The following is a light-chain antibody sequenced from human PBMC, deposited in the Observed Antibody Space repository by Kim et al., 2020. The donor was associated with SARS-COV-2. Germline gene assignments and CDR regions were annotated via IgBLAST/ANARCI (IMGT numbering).Light chain of an antibody. CDR2: AAS. J-gene: IGKJ3*01. Sequence: DIQMTQSPSSLAASVGDRVTIACRASQSIGTRLNWYQQRPGKAPKLLIYAASSLQSGVPPRFSGTGSGTDFTLTISSLQPEDFATYFCQQSYITPFTFGPGTKVDIK. CDR3: QQSYITPFT. V-gene: IGKV1-39*01. CDR1: QSIGTR.